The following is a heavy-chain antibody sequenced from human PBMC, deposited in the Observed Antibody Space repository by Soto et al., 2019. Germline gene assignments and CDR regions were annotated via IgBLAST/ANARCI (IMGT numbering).Heavy chain of an antibody. CDR2: IYQSGST. V-gene: IGHV4-4*02. CDR3: ARASATIAAAAIFDY. D-gene: IGHD6-13*01. Sequence: QVQLQESGPGLVKPSGTLSLTCAVSGGAISSSKWWSWVRQPPGKGLEWIGEIYQSGSTNYNPSLEGRVRXSXXXSXXQFSLKLTSVSAADTAVYYCARASATIAAAAIFDYWGQGTLVTVSS. CDR1: GGAISSSKW. J-gene: IGHJ4*02.